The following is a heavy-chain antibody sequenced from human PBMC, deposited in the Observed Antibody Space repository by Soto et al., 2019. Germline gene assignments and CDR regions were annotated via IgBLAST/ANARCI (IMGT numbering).Heavy chain of an antibody. CDR1: GGTFDNYA. V-gene: IGHV1-69*12. D-gene: IGHD3-22*01. Sequence: QVQLVQSGAEVKQPGSSVKVSCKASGGTFDNYAITWVRQAPGQGLEWMAGIIPMLDSANYAEKFQDRVTITADESTSTVYMEVSSLRSEDTAVYYCARTYHYDSLGKTYCYYGMDVWGQGTTVTVSS. J-gene: IGHJ6*02. CDR2: IIPMLDSA. CDR3: ARTYHYDSLGKTYCYYGMDV.